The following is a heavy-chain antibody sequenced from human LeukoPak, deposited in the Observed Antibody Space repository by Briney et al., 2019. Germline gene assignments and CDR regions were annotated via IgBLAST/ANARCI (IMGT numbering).Heavy chain of an antibody. CDR1: GFTFDDYA. CDR3: AKAPGYSGYEYFDY. D-gene: IGHD5-12*01. Sequence: GRSLRLSCAASGFTFDDYAMHWVRQAPGMGLKWVSGISWNSGSIGYADSVKGRFTISRDNAKNSLYLQMNSLRAEDTALYYCAKAPGYSGYEYFDYWGQGTLVTVSS. CDR2: ISWNSGSI. J-gene: IGHJ4*02. V-gene: IGHV3-9*01.